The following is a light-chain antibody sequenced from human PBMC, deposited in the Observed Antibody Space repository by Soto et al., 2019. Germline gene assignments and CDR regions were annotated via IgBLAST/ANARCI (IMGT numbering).Light chain of an antibody. Sequence: IQMTQSPSSLSASVVDRVTITCQASQDINNYLNWYQQKPGKAPKLLIYAASSLQSGVPSRFSGSGSGTDFTLTISSLQPEDFATYYCQQSYSTPWTFGQGTKVDIK. V-gene: IGKV1-39*01. CDR2: AAS. CDR1: QDINNY. J-gene: IGKJ1*01. CDR3: QQSYSTPWT.